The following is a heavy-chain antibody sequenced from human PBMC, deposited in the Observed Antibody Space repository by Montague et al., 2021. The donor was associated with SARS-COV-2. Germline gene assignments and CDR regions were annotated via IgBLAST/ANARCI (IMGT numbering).Heavy chain of an antibody. D-gene: IGHD3-22*01. J-gene: IGHJ3*02. CDR1: GGSISSYY. CDR3: ARGALFYDSSGYYSDAFDI. Sequence: TLSLTCTVSGGSISSYYWNWIRQSAGKGLEWIGRIYTSGSTNYDPSLKSRVTMSVDTSKNPLSLKLSSVTAAATAVYYCARGALFYDSSGYYSDAFDIWGQGTMVTVSS. V-gene: IGHV4-4*07. CDR2: IYTSGST.